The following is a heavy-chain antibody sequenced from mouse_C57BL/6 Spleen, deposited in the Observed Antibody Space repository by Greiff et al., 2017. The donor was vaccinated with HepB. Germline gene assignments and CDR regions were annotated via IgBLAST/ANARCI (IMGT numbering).Heavy chain of an antibody. J-gene: IGHJ1*03. CDR3: ARSGITGRYFDV. CDR2: IHPNSGST. D-gene: IGHD1-1*01. V-gene: IGHV1-64*01. CDR1: GYTFTSYW. Sequence: QVQLQQPGAELVKPGASVKLSCKASGYTFTSYWMHWVKQRPGQGLEWIGMIHPNSGSTNYNEKFKSKATLTVDKSSSTAYMQLSSLTSEDSAVYYCARSGITGRYFDVWGTGTTVTVSS.